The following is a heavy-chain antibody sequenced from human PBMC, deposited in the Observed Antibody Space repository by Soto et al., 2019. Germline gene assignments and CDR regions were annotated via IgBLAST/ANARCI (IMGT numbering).Heavy chain of an antibody. Sequence: RLSCAASGFTFSSYAMSWVRQAPGKGLEWVSAISGSGGSTYYADSVKGRFTISRDNSKNTLYLQMKSLRAEDTAVYYCAKGHYYDSSGYYFYWGQGTLVTVSS. CDR1: GFTFSSYA. V-gene: IGHV3-23*01. CDR2: ISGSGGST. D-gene: IGHD3-22*01. CDR3: AKGHYYDSSGYYFY. J-gene: IGHJ4*02.